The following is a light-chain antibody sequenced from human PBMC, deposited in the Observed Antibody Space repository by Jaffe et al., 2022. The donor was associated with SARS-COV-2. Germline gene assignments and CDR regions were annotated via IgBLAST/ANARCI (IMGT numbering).Light chain of an antibody. V-gene: IGLV1-40*01. J-gene: IGLJ1*01. CDR2: GNS. CDR3: QSYDSSLRGFYV. CDR1: SSNIGAGYD. Sequence: QSVLTQPPSVSGAPGQRVTISCTGSSSNIGAGYDVHWYQQLPGTAPKVLIYGNSNRPSGVPDRFSGSKSGTSASLAISGLQAEDEADYYCQSYDSSLRGFYVFGTGTKVTVL.